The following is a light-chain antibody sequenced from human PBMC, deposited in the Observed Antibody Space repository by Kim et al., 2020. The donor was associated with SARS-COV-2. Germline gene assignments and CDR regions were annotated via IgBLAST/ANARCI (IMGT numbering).Light chain of an antibody. CDR3: HQYNNWPYT. J-gene: IGKJ2*01. CDR2: AAS. CDR1: QSVSSN. Sequence: SVSPGERATLSCRASQSVSSNLVWYQQKPGQAPRLLIYAASTRATGIPARFSGSGSGTEFTLTISSLQSEDFAVYYCHQYNNWPYTFGQGTKLEI. V-gene: IGKV3-15*01.